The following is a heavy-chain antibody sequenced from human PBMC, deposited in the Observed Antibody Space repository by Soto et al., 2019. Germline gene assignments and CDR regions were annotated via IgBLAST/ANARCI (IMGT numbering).Heavy chain of an antibody. V-gene: IGHV1-8*01. D-gene: IGHD1-26*01. Sequence: QVQLLQSGAEVKKPGASVKVSCKASGYIFTSYDINWVRQATGQGLEWMGWMNPNTGNTGYAQKFQGRVTMTGNISITTAYMELYSLRSEDTAVYYCARGRIVGGTTEVWGQGTTVTVS. CDR2: MNPNTGNT. CDR3: ARGRIVGGTTEV. CDR1: GYIFTSYD. J-gene: IGHJ6*02.